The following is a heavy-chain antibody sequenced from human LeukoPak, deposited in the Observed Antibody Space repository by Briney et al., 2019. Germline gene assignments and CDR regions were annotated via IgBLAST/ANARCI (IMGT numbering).Heavy chain of an antibody. Sequence: GGSLRLSCAASGFTFSDYYMSWIRQAPGKGLEWVSTISGGGDATYYAASVKGRFTISRDNSKNTLYLQMNSLRVEDTAVYYCARDSSMLRGPLVIYYFDFWGQGTLVTVSS. J-gene: IGHJ4*02. CDR1: GFTFSDYY. CDR2: ISGGGDAT. D-gene: IGHD3-10*01. V-gene: IGHV3-23*01. CDR3: ARDSSMLRGPLVIYYFDF.